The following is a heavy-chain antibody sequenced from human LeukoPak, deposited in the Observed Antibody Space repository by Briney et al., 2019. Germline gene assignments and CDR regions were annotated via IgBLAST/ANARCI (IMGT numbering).Heavy chain of an antibody. V-gene: IGHV3-33*01. CDR3: ARGPTPPHSSWSSYGMDV. CDR1: GFTFSSYG. CDR2: IWYDGSNK. J-gene: IGHJ6*02. D-gene: IGHD6-6*01. Sequence: GGSLRLSCAASGFTFSSYGMHWVRQAPGKGLEWVAVIWYDGSNKYYADSVKGRFTISRDNSKNTLYLQMNSLRAEDTAVYYCARGPTPPHSSWSSYGMDVWGQGTTVAVSS.